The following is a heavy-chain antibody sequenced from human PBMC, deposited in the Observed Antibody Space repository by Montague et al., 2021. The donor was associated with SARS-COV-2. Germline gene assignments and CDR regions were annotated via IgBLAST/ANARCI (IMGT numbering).Heavy chain of an antibody. J-gene: IGHJ3*01. V-gene: IGHV4-39*02. D-gene: IGHD3-22*01. CDR1: GGSITNNIDY. Sequence: SETLSLTCTVSGGSITNNIDYWAWIRQPPGKGLEWIGSIYYTGNTYYNPSLKSRVTISVVTSKNHFTLKLSSVTAEETAVYYCARLKRYFDSSGSPSAFDFWGQGTKVTVSS. CDR2: IYYTGNT. CDR3: ARLKRYFDSSGSPSAFDF.